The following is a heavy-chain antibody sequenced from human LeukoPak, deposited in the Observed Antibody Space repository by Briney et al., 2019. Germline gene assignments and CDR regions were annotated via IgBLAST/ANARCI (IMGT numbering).Heavy chain of an antibody. CDR3: ARWGIAAAGTSWFDP. J-gene: IGHJ5*02. CDR1: GGSISSYY. CDR2: IYYSGST. D-gene: IGHD6-13*01. V-gene: IGHV4-59*01. Sequence: TSETLSLTCTVSGGSISSYYWSWIRQPPGKGLEWIGYIYYSGSTNYNPSLKSRVTISVDTSKNQFSLKLSSVTAADTAVYYCARWGIAAAGTSWFDPWGQGTLVTVSS.